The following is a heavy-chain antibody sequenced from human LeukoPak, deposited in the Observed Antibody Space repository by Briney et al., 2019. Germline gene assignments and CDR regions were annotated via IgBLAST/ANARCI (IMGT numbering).Heavy chain of an antibody. J-gene: IGHJ4*02. CDR1: GDSFTNSD. CDR2: MNPNSGNI. CDR3: VRTAGIFWSGAYYFDS. D-gene: IGHD3-3*01. Sequence: ASVKVSCKASGDSFTNSDINWVRQATGQGLEWMGWMNPNSGNIGYAQKFQGRLTMIRNTSINTSYMELRSLTSDDTAVYYCVRTAGIFWSGAYYFDSWGQGTLVTVSS. V-gene: IGHV1-8*01.